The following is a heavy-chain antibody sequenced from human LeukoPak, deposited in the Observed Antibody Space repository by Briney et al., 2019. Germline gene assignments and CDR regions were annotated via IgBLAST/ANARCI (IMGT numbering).Heavy chain of an antibody. CDR3: ARDLMGIAYRGAFYY. J-gene: IGHJ4*02. V-gene: IGHV3-48*03. Sequence: GGSLRLSCVASEFIFSSYEMNWVRQAPGKGLEWLSYISSSGRTIYYADSVKGRFTISRDNAKNSLYLQMNSLRAEDTAVYYCARDLMGIAYRGAFYYWGQGTLVTVSS. CDR2: ISSSGRTI. CDR1: EFIFSSYE. D-gene: IGHD6-13*01.